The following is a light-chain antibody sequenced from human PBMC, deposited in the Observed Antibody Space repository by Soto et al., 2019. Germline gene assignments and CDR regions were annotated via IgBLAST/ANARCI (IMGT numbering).Light chain of an antibody. CDR1: QSISSW. CDR2: KAS. J-gene: IGKJ1*01. CDR3: QQYNSYPWT. V-gene: IGKV1-5*03. Sequence: EIQMTQSPSTLSASVGDRVTITCRASQSISSWLAWYQQKPGKAPKLLIYKASSLESGVPSRFSGSGSGTEFTLTISSLQPDDFATYYCQQYNSYPWTFG.